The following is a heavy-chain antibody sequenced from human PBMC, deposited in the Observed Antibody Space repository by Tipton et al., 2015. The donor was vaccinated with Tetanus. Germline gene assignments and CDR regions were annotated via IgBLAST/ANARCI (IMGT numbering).Heavy chain of an antibody. Sequence: SLRLSCEVSGFVFSSYTMNWVRQAPGKGLEWVSSISSTSSYIYYADSLTGRITISRDNAKNSLYLQMNSLRAEDTAVYYCARANYDSSKKGPFDSWGQGPLVIVSS. V-gene: IGHV3-21*01. J-gene: IGHJ4*02. CDR1: GFVFSSYT. D-gene: IGHD1-7*01. CDR3: ARANYDSSKKGPFDS. CDR2: ISSTSSYI.